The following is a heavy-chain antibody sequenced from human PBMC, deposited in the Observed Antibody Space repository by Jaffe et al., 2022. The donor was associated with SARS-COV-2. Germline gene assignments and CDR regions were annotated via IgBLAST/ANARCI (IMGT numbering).Heavy chain of an antibody. V-gene: IGHV3-30*04. CDR2: ISYDGSNK. J-gene: IGHJ5*02. D-gene: IGHD5-12*01. Sequence: QVQLVESGGGVVQPGRSLRLSCAASGFTFSSYAMHWVRQAPGKGLEWVAVISYDGSNKYYADSVKGRFTISRDNSKNTLYLQMNSLRAEDTAVYYCASVDSKRPAPGSDWFDPWGQGILVTVSS. CDR1: GFTFSSYA. CDR3: ASVDSKRPAPGSDWFDP.